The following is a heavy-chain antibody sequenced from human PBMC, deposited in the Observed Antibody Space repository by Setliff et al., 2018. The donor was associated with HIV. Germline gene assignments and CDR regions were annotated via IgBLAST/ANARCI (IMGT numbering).Heavy chain of an antibody. CDR1: GGTFNNYA. CDR2: IIPILGLT. D-gene: IGHD3-10*01. J-gene: IGHJ6*02. V-gene: IGHV1-69*10. CDR3: GGGPPTYGPAAPSSYYYYYGVDV. Sequence: SVKVSCKASGGTFNNYAISWVRQAPGQGLEWMGGIIPILGLTNYTQKFQGRVTLTADRSTSTAHMELSSLRSEDTAMYYCGGGPPTYGPAAPSSYYYYYGVDVWGQGTTVTVSS.